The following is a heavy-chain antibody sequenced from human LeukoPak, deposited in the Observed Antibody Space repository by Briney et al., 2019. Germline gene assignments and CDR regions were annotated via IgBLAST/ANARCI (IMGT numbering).Heavy chain of an antibody. Sequence: GGSLRLSCAASGFTFSNAWMSWVRQAPGKGLEWVGRIKSKTDGGTTDYAAPVKGRFTISRDNSKNTLYLQMNSLRAEDTAVYYCARVGREPPVFDYWGQGTLVTVSS. CDR2: IKSKTDGGTT. D-gene: IGHD1-26*01. V-gene: IGHV3-15*01. CDR1: GFTFSNAW. CDR3: ARVGREPPVFDY. J-gene: IGHJ4*02.